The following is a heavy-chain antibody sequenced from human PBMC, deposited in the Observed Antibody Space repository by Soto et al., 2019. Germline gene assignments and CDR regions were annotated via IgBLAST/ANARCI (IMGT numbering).Heavy chain of an antibody. CDR3: AKGKGVVVPAATFDY. J-gene: IGHJ4*02. V-gene: IGHV3-23*01. Sequence: PGGSLRLSCAASGFTFTDYALSWVRQAPGKGLEWVATISGSGGSTYYADSVKGRFTISRDNSKNTLYLQMNSLRAEDTAVYYCAKGKGVVVPAATFDYWGQGTLVTVS. D-gene: IGHD2-2*01. CDR2: ISGSGGST. CDR1: GFTFTDYA.